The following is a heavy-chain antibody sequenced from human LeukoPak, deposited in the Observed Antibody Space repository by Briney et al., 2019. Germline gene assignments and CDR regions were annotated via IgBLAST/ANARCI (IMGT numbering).Heavy chain of an antibody. J-gene: IGHJ4*02. Sequence: KPSETLSLTCTVSGGSISSYYWSWIRQPAGKGLEWIGRSYTTGNTNYNPSLKSRVTMSLDTSKNQLSLNLSSVTAADTAVYYCARSGGSGFQLDSWGQGTLVTVSS. CDR3: ARSGGSGFQLDS. CDR1: GGSISSYY. CDR2: SYTTGNT. V-gene: IGHV4-4*07. D-gene: IGHD1-26*01.